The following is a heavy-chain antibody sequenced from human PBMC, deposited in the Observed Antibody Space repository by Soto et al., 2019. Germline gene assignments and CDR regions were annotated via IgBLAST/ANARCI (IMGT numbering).Heavy chain of an antibody. CDR2: MNPNSGNT. Sequence: ASVKVSCKASGYTFTSYDINWVRQATGQGLEWMGWMNPNSGNTGYAQKFQGRVTMTRNTSISTAYMELSSLRSEDTAVYYCARLYCSGGSCYTDYWGQGTLVTVSS. CDR3: ARLYCSGGSCYTDY. D-gene: IGHD2-15*01. CDR1: GYTFTSYD. V-gene: IGHV1-8*01. J-gene: IGHJ4*02.